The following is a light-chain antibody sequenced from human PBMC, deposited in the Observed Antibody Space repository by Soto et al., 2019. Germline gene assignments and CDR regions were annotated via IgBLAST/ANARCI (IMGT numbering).Light chain of an antibody. CDR2: EVV. V-gene: IGLV2-23*02. CDR3: CSSAGAITPHV. J-gene: IGLJ1*01. Sequence: QSVLTQPASVSGSPGQSITISCSGTSSDVINYNLVSWYQQHPGKAPKLLLYEVVKRPSGISNRFSGSTSANTASLTTSGLQAEDEGDYYCCSSAGAITPHVFGTGTKVTVL. CDR1: SSDVINYNL.